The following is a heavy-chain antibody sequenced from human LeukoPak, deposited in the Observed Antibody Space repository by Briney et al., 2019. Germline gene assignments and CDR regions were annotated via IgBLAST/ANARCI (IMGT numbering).Heavy chain of an antibody. CDR2: INPSGSRT. J-gene: IGHJ5*02. Sequence: GASVKVSCKVSGYTLTELSMHWVRQAPGKGLEWMGLINPSGSRTTYAQKFQGRVTMSRDMSTTTDYMELSSLTSDDTAVYYCARDNSVGNTSWWFDPWGQGTLVTVSS. V-gene: IGHV1-46*01. CDR1: GYTLTELS. D-gene: IGHD1-26*01. CDR3: ARDNSVGNTSWWFDP.